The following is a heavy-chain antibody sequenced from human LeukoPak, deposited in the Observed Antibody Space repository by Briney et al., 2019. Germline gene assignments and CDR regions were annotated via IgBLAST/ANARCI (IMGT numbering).Heavy chain of an antibody. D-gene: IGHD4-17*01. CDR1: GFTFSSYG. CDR2: ITYDGSNK. CDR3: AKGLGYGDYVWY. J-gene: IGHJ4*02. Sequence: PGGSLRLSCAASGFTFSSYGMHWVRQAPGKGLEWVAVITYDGSNKYYADSVKGRFTISRDNSKNTLYLQMNSLRAEDTAVYYCAKGLGYGDYVWYWGQGTLVTVSS. V-gene: IGHV3-30*18.